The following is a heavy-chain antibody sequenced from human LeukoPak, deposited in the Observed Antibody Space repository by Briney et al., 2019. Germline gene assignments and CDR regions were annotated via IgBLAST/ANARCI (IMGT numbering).Heavy chain of an antibody. CDR3: ARGYYYDSRGYYPDH. V-gene: IGHV3-7*01. CDR2: IKQDGSEK. CDR1: GFTFSSYW. J-gene: IGHJ4*02. D-gene: IGHD3-22*01. Sequence: GSLRLSCAASGFTFSSYWMSWVRQAPGKGLEWVANIKQDGSEKYYVDSVKGRFTFSRDNAKNSMYLQMNSLRAEDTAVYYCARGYYYDSRGYYPDHWGQGTLVTVSS.